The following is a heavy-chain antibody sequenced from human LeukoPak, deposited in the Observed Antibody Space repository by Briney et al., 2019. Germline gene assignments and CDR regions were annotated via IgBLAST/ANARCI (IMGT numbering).Heavy chain of an antibody. Sequence: ASVKASCKASGYTFTSYGISWVRQAPGQGLEWMGWISAYNGNTNYAQKLQGRVTMTTDTSTSTAYMELRSLRSDDTAVYYCARLLRSGYPIYYFDYWGQGTLVTVSS. V-gene: IGHV1-18*01. CDR2: ISAYNGNT. J-gene: IGHJ4*02. D-gene: IGHD3-22*01. CDR1: GYTFTSYG. CDR3: ARLLRSGYPIYYFDY.